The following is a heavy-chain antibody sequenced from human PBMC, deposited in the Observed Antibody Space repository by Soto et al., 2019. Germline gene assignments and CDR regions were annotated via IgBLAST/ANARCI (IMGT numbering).Heavy chain of an antibody. J-gene: IGHJ5*02. CDR1: GYTFTSYA. CDR2: INAGNGNT. CDR3: ARDEGWDTAMVLGGNWFDP. V-gene: IGHV1-3*01. Sequence: QVQLVQSGAEVKKPGASVKVSCKASGYTFTSYAMHWVRQAPGQRLEWMGWINAGNGNTKYSQKFQGRVTITRDTSASTAYMELSSLRSEDTAVYYCARDEGWDTAMVLGGNWFDPWGQGTLVTVSS. D-gene: IGHD5-18*01.